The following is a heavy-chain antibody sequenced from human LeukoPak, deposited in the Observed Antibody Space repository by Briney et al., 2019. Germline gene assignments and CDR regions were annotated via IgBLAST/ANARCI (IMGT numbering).Heavy chain of an antibody. CDR3: ARVRGLRAPKYYFDY. D-gene: IGHD2-15*01. CDR2: IYYSGST. CDR1: GGSISSGDYY. J-gene: IGHJ4*02. Sequence: SETLSLTCTVSGGSISSGDYYWSWIRQPPGKGLEWIGYIYYSGSTYYNPSLKSRVTISVDTSKNQFSLKLSSVTAADTAVYYCARVRGLRAPKYYFDYWDQGTLVTVSS. V-gene: IGHV4-30-4*01.